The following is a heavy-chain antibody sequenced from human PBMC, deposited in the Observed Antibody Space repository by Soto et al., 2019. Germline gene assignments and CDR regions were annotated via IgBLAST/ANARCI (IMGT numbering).Heavy chain of an antibody. CDR3: VRRGSSNCYDA. CDR2: ITSNGVGT. D-gene: IGHD3-16*01. CDR1: GFTFSSDA. V-gene: IGHV3-64D*06. J-gene: IGHJ5*02. Sequence: EVQLLESGGGFVQPWWYLRLSCSASGFTFSSDAMHWVRQVPGKGLQYVSSITSNGVGTYYADSVKGRFTISRDNSKNTLYLQMSSLRTEDTAVYYCVRRGSSNCYDAWCQGNLVTVSS.